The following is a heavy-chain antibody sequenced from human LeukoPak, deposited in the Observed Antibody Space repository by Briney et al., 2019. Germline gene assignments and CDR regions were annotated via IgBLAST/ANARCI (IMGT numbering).Heavy chain of an antibody. J-gene: IGHJ6*03. V-gene: IGHV3-30*02. Sequence: PGGSLRLSCAASGFSFSGYGMHWVRQAPGKGLEWVAFIRYDGSNEYYAAPVKGGFTISREKYKNTSPMQMNGPSVEDTALYYCAKVIPPGRIRVYSYYMDVWGKGTPVTGS. CDR1: GFSFSGYG. CDR3: AKVIPPGRIRVYSYYMDV. CDR2: IRYDGSNE. D-gene: IGHD3-16*01.